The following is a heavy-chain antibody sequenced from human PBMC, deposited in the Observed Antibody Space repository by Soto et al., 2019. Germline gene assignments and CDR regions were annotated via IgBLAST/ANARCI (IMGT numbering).Heavy chain of an antibody. J-gene: IGHJ5*02. V-gene: IGHV4-59*01. CDR2: IYYSGST. Sequence: QVQLQESGPGLVKPSETLSLTCTVSGGSISSYYWSWIRQPPGKGLEWIGYIYYSGSTNYNPSLKSRVTISVDMSKNQFSLKLSSVTAADTAVYYCARDPAGGDDGSWFDPWGQGTLVTVSS. CDR1: GGSISSYY. D-gene: IGHD4-17*01. CDR3: ARDPAGGDDGSWFDP.